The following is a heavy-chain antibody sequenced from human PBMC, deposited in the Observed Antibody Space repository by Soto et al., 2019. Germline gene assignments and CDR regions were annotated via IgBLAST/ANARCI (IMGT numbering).Heavy chain of an antibody. D-gene: IGHD3-10*01. V-gene: IGHV1-18*01. CDR1: GYTFYTYG. Sequence: QVQLVQSEPEVKKPGASVKVSCKTFGYTFYTYGISWVRQAPGQGLEWMGWINVYNGNTNYAQNLQDRVTLTTDTSTNTAYMELSSLRSDDTAVYFCARGGNYGSGSYYIYFDFWGQGTPVTVSS. CDR3: ARGGNYGSGSYYIYFDF. J-gene: IGHJ4*02. CDR2: INVYNGNT.